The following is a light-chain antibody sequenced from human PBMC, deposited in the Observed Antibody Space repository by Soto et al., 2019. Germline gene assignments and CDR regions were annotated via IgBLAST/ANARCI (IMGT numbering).Light chain of an antibody. J-gene: IGLJ1*01. CDR3: CTYAGSGTLV. CDR1: SSDVGSYDL. CDR2: EDT. V-gene: IGLV2-23*01. Sequence: QSALTQPASVSGSPGQSITISCTGTSSDVGSYDLVSWYQQPPGKAPKLMIYEDTKRPSGISTRFSGSKSGNAASLTISGRQAEDEADYYCCTYAGSGTLVFGTGTKRTV.